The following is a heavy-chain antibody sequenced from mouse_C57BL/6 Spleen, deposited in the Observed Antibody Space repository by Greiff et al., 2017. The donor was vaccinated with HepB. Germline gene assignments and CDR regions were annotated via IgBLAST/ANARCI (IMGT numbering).Heavy chain of an antibody. CDR3: ARPRGYFDV. CDR1: GFTFSDYG. J-gene: IGHJ1*03. CDR2: ISSGSSTI. V-gene: IGHV5-17*01. Sequence: VQLKESGGGLVKPGGSLKLSCAASGFTFSDYGMHWVRQAPEKGLEWVAYISSGSSTIYYADTVKGRFTISRDNAKHTLFLQRTSLRSEDTAMYYCARPRGYFDVWGTGTTVTVSS.